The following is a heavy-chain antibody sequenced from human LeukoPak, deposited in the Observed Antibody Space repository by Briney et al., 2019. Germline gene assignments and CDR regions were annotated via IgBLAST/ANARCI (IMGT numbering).Heavy chain of an antibody. V-gene: IGHV3-30-3*01. CDR2: ISYDGSNK. Sequence: GGSLRLSCAASGFTFSSYAMHWVRQAPGKGLEWVAVISYDGSNKYYADSVKGRFTISRDNSKNTLYLQMNSLRAEDTAVYYCARGSWELWGEFDYWGQGTLVTVSS. J-gene: IGHJ4*02. CDR1: GFTFSSYA. CDR3: ARGSWELWGEFDY. D-gene: IGHD1-26*01.